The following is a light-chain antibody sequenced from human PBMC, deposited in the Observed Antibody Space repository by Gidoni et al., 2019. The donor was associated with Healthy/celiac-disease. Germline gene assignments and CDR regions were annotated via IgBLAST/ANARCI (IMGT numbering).Light chain of an antibody. Sequence: IVMTQSTLYLPVTPGEPASISCRSSQSLLHSNGYNYLDWYLQKPGQSPQLLIYLGSNRASGVPDRFSGSGSGTDFTLKISRVEAEDVGVYYCMQALQTPWTFGQGTKVEIK. V-gene: IGKV2-28*01. CDR1: QSLLHSNGYNY. J-gene: IGKJ1*01. CDR3: MQALQTPWT. CDR2: LGS.